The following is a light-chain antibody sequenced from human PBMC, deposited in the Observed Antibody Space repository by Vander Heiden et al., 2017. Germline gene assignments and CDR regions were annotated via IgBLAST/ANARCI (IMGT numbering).Light chain of an antibody. CDR1: QSISSW. V-gene: IGKV1-5*03. Sequence: DIQMTQSPSTLSASVGDRVTITCRASQSISSWLAWYQQKPGKAPKLLIYKASSLESGVPSRFSGSGSGTEFTLTISSLQPDDFATYYCQQYKSDSFTFGPGTKVDIK. J-gene: IGKJ3*01. CDR2: KAS. CDR3: QQYKSDSFT.